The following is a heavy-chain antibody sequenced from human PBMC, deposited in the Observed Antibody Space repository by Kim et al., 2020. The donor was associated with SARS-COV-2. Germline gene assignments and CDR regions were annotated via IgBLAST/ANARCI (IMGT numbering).Heavy chain of an antibody. CDR1: GFNFDDFS. CDR2: ISWDGGST. V-gene: IGHV3-43*01. J-gene: IGHJ6*02. CDR3: TRSGWLYDYGMDV. Sequence: GGSLRLSCAASGFNFDDFSLHWVRQAPGKGLEWVSLISWDGGSTYYADSVKGRFTISRDNSKNSLYLHMNSLRSEDTALYYCTRSGWLYDYGMDVWGQGTKVHGSS. D-gene: IGHD6-19*01.